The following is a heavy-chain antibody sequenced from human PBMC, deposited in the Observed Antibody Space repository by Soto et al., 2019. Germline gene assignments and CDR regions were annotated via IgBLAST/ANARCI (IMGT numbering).Heavy chain of an antibody. CDR1: GVSISSGGYY. J-gene: IGHJ5*02. Sequence: PSETLSLTCTVSGVSISSGGYYWTWIRLRAGGGLEWIGDIYYSGTTFYNPSLGSRVTMSLDAAKNHFSLELRSVTVADTAVYYCAREPISTPRGVTQVDPWGQGTQVTVSS. V-gene: IGHV4-31*03. D-gene: IGHD3-10*01. CDR2: IYYSGTT. CDR3: AREPISTPRGVTQVDP.